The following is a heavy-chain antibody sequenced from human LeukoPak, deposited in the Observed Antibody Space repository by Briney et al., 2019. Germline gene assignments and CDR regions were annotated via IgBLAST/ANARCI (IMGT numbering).Heavy chain of an antibody. D-gene: IGHD4-23*01. V-gene: IGHV4-39*01. J-gene: IGHJ4*02. Sequence: SETLSLTCTVSGGSISSSSYYWGWIRQPPGKGLEWIGSIYYSGSTYYNPSLKSRVTISVDTSKNPFSLKLSSVTAADTAVYYCARLSGATAVGDYWGQGTLVTVSS. CDR3: ARLSGATAVGDY. CDR1: GGSISSSSYY. CDR2: IYYSGST.